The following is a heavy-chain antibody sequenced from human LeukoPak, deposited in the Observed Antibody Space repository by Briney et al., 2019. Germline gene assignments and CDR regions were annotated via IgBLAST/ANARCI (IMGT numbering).Heavy chain of an antibody. J-gene: IGHJ4*02. CDR2: MDYSGST. D-gene: IGHD5-24*01. V-gene: IGHV4-59*08. Sequence: SETLSLTCTVSGGSISDYYWTWIRQSPGTGLEWIGYMDYSGSTAYNPSLKSRVTISVDTSKNQFSLKLSSVTAADTAVYYCARGPNYPSPSPFDYWGQGTLVTVSS. CDR1: GGSISDYY. CDR3: ARGPNYPSPSPFDY.